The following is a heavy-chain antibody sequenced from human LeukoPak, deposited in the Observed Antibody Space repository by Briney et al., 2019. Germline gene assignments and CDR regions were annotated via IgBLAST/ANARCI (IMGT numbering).Heavy chain of an antibody. CDR2: ISAYNGNT. V-gene: IGHV1-18*01. D-gene: IGHD3-22*01. J-gene: IGHJ4*02. Sequence: ASVTVSFTASGYTFIIYGISWMRQAPGQGLEWMGWISAYNGNTNNAQKFQGRVTVTTDTSTSTAYMELRSLRSDDTAVYYCARDDRSGYYDDWGQGTLVTVSS. CDR3: ARDDRSGYYDD. CDR1: GYTFIIYG.